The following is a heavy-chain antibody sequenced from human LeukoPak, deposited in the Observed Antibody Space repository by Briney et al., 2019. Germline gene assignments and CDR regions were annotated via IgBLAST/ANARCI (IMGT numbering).Heavy chain of an antibody. CDR1: GYTFTSYD. V-gene: IGHV1-8*01. CDR2: MNPNSGNT. Sequence: GASVKVSWKASGYTFTSYDINWVRQATGQGLEWMGWMNPNSGNTGYAQKFQGRVTMTRNTSISTAYMELSSLRSEDTAVYYCARDIAAAGTYYYYGMDVWGQGTTVTVSS. CDR3: ARDIAAAGTYYYYGMDV. D-gene: IGHD6-13*01. J-gene: IGHJ6*02.